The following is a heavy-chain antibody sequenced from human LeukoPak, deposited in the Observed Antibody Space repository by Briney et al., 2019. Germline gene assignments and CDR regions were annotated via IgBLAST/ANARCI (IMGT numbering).Heavy chain of an antibody. D-gene: IGHD5-24*01. CDR1: GFTFSRYA. CDR3: AKDGWLQPIDY. Sequence: GGSLRLSCAASGFTFSRYAMSWVRQAPGQGLEWVSAISGSGGSTYYADSVKGRFTISRDNSKNTLYLQMNSLRAEDTAVYYCAKDGWLQPIDYWGQGTLVTVSS. V-gene: IGHV3-23*01. CDR2: ISGSGGST. J-gene: IGHJ4*02.